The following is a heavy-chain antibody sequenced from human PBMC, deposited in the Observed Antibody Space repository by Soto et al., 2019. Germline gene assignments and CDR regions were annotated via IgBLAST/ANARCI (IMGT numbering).Heavy chain of an antibody. J-gene: IGHJ4*02. Sequence: QITLKESGPTLVKPTQTLTLTCTFSGFSLSTSGVGVGWIRQPPGKALEWLTLIYWDDDKRYSPSLKSRLTITKDTSKNQVVLTMTNMDPVDTATYYCAHSTDCCGGSCFSPQPPYFDYWGQGTLVTVSS. CDR3: AHSTDCCGGSCFSPQPPYFDY. CDR1: GFSLSTSGVG. D-gene: IGHD2-15*01. CDR2: IYWDDDK. V-gene: IGHV2-5*02.